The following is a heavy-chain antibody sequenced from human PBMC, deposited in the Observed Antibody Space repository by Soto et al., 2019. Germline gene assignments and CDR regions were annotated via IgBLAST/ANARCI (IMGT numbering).Heavy chain of an antibody. CDR1: GGSISSGGYY. D-gene: IGHD2-15*01. V-gene: IGHV4-31*03. CDR3: ATSREEVVTPIDAFDI. CDR2: IYYSGST. Sequence: SETLSLTCTVSGGSISSGGYYWSWIRQHPGKGLEWIGYIYYSGSTYYNPSLKSRVTISVDTSKNQFSLKLSSVTAADTAVYYCATSREEVVTPIDAFDIWGQGTMVTVSS. J-gene: IGHJ3*02.